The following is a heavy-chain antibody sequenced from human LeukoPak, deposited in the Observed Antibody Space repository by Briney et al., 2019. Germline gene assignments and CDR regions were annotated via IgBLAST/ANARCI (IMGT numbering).Heavy chain of an antibody. D-gene: IGHD1-26*01. J-gene: IGHJ3*02. Sequence: GGSLRLSCAASGFTFSRYWMYWVRQAPGKGLVWVSRISSDGSSISYADSVRGRFTISRDNAKNTLYLQMNSLRAEDTAVYYCARGWEPYDAFDIWGQGTVVTVSS. CDR3: ARGWEPYDAFDI. CDR1: GFTFSRYW. V-gene: IGHV3-74*01. CDR2: ISSDGSSI.